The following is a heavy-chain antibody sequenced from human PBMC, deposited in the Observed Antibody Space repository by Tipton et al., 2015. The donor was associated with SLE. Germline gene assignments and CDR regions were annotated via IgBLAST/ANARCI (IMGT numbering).Heavy chain of an antibody. J-gene: IGHJ3*02. D-gene: IGHD2-2*01. Sequence: QLVQSGPEVKKPGASVKVSCKASGYTFTSYGISWVRQAPGQGLEWMGGIIPIFGTANYAQKFQGRVTITTGESTSTAYMELSSLRSEDTAVYYCARGVGYCSSTSCYVDAFDIWGQGTMVTVSS. CDR3: ARGVGYCSSTSCYVDAFDI. CDR1: GYTFTSYG. V-gene: IGHV1-69*05. CDR2: IIPIFGTA.